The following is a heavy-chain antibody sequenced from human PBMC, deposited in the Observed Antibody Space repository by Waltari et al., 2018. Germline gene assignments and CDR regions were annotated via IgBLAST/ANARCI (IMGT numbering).Heavy chain of an antibody. J-gene: IGHJ6*02. V-gene: IGHV1-69*01. CDR3: ARGKGDYEENYYYGMDV. Sequence: QVQLVQSGAEVQKPGSSVKVSCKAAGGPSSSYAISWVRPAPGQGLEWMGGIIPIFGTANYAQKFQGRVTITADESTSTAYMELSSLRSEDTAVYYCARGKGDYEENYYYGMDVWGQGTTVTVSS. CDR2: IIPIFGTA. D-gene: IGHD4-17*01. CDR1: GGPSSSYA.